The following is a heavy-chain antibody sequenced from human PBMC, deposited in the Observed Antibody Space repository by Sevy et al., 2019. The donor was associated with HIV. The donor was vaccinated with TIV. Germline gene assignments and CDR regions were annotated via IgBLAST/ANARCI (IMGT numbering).Heavy chain of an antibody. CDR2: ISSRSSTI. D-gene: IGHD5-18*01. CDR3: ARVRYTYGSYYFDY. V-gene: IGHV3-11*01. CDR1: EFTFSDYY. Sequence: GGSLRLSCAASEFTFSDYYISWIRQAPGKGLEWVTYISSRSSTIYYADSVKGRFTISRDNAKNSLYLQMTSLRAEDTAVYYCARVRYTYGSYYFDYWGQGTLVTVS. J-gene: IGHJ4*02.